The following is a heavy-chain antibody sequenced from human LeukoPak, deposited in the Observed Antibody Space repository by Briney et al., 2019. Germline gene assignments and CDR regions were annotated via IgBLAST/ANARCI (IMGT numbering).Heavy chain of an antibody. CDR1: GGSISSSSYY. Sequence: TSETLSLTCTVSGGSISSSSYYWGWIRQPPGKGLEWIGSIYYSGSTYYNPSLKSRVTISVDTSKNQFSLKLCSVTAADTAVYYCARGRLSPPDYWGQGTLVTVSS. V-gene: IGHV4-39*07. D-gene: IGHD3-16*01. CDR3: ARGRLSPPDY. J-gene: IGHJ4*02. CDR2: IYYSGST.